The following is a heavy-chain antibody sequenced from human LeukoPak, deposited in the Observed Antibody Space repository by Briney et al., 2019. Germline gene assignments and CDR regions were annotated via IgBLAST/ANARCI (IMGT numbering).Heavy chain of an antibody. D-gene: IGHD3-9*01. CDR2: ISSSGSTI. CDR1: GFTFSEYY. J-gene: IGHJ6*03. CDR3: ARGVRFFDWLDYYYMDV. V-gene: IGHV3-11*04. Sequence: GGSLRLSCAASGFTFSEYYMSWIRQAPGKGLGWVSYISSSGSTIYYADSVKGRFTISRDNVKNSLYLQMNSLRAEDTAVYYCARGVRFFDWLDYYYMDVWGKGTTVTVSS.